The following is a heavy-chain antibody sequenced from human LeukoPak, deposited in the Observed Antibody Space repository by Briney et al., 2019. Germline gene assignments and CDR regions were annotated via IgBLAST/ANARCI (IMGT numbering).Heavy chain of an antibody. D-gene: IGHD6-13*01. CDR1: GGSVSSYY. V-gene: IGHV4-59*02. CDR2: IYYSGSA. J-gene: IGHJ4*02. Sequence: PSETLSLTCTVSGGSVSSYYWSWIRQPPGKGLEWIWYIYYSGSANYNPSLESRVTISVDTSKNQFSLKLSSVTAADTAVYYCARDIAAAGTHFDYWGQGILVTVSS. CDR3: ARDIAAAGTHFDY.